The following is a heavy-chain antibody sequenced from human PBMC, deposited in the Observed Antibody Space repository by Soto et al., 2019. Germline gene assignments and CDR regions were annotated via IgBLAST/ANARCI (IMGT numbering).Heavy chain of an antibody. Sequence: QVQLVESGGGVVQPGRSLRLSCAASGFTFSSYGMHWVRQAPGTGLEWVAVISYDGSNKYYADSVKGRFTISRDNSKNTLYLQMNSLRAEDTAVYYCAKALNDYSKALPWFDPWGQGTLVTVSS. CDR3: AKALNDYSKALPWFDP. V-gene: IGHV3-30*18. CDR1: GFTFSSYG. D-gene: IGHD4-4*01. CDR2: ISYDGSNK. J-gene: IGHJ5*02.